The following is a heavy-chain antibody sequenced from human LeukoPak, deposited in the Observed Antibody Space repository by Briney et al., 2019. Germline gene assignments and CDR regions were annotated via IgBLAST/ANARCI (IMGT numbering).Heavy chain of an antibody. CDR2: IYPGDSDT. CDR1: GYSFTSYW. J-gene: IGHJ4*01. V-gene: IGHV5-51*01. CDR3: ARQGPSYHSAYGY. Sequence: GESLKISCKGSGYSFTSYWIGWVRQMPGEGLEWMGIIYPGDSDTRYSPSFQGQVTFSADTSTNTVFLHWTSLQTSDTAMYYCARQGPSYHSAYGYWGQGSLVTVS. D-gene: IGHD3-16*02.